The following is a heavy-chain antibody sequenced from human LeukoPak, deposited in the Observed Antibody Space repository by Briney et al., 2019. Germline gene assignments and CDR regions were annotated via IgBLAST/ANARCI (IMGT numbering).Heavy chain of an antibody. CDR3: ARRARLMNGAFDI. Sequence: GESLKISCKGSGYSFTNYWIGWVRQMPGKGLEWMGIIHPGDSDTRYSPTFQGQVTISIDKSISTAYLQWSSLKASDTAMYYCARRARLMNGAFDIWGQGTMVTVSS. D-gene: IGHD2-8*01. CDR1: GYSFTNYW. CDR2: IHPGDSDT. J-gene: IGHJ3*02. V-gene: IGHV5-51*01.